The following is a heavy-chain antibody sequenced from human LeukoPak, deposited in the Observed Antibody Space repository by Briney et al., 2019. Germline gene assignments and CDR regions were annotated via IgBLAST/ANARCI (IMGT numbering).Heavy chain of an antibody. V-gene: IGHV3-23*01. J-gene: IGHJ6*04. CDR1: GFTFSSYG. D-gene: IGHD3-10*02. CDR2: ISGSGGST. CDR3: AELGITMIGGV. Sequence: GGSLRLSCAASGFTFSSYGISWVRQAPGKGLEWVSAISGSGGSTYYADSVKGRFTISRDNSKNTLYLQMNSLRAEDTAVYYCAELGITMIGGVWGKGTTVTISS.